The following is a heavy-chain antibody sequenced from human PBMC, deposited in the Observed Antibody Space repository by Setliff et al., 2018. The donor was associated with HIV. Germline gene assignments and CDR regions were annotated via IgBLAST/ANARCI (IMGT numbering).Heavy chain of an antibody. V-gene: IGHV4-59*08. CDR1: GGPISRYY. J-gene: IGHJ4*02. CDR2: IFYRGST. Sequence: SETLSLTCTVSGGPISRYYWSWIRQPPGKGLEWIAYIFYRGSTNYNPSLKSRLTISVDTSKSQFSLKLTSVTAADTAVYYCARQMTIPGVAVTPVDYWGQGALVTVSS. CDR3: ARQMTIPGVAVTPVDY. D-gene: IGHD3-3*01.